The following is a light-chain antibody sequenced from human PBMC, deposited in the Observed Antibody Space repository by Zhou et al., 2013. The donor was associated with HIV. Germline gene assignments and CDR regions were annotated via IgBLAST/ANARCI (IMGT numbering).Light chain of an antibody. CDR3: QQYNSYPYT. J-gene: IGKJ2*01. Sequence: DIQMTQSPSSLSASVGDRVTISCRASQDISKSLAWYQQKPGKAPKLLLFAASRLESGVPSRFSGSGSGTDYTLTITSLQPDDFATYYCQQYNSYPYTFGQGTKLEIK. CDR1: QDISKS. V-gene: IGKV1-NL1*01. CDR2: AAS.